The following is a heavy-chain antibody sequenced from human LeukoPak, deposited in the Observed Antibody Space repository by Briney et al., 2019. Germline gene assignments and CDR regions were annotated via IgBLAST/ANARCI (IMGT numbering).Heavy chain of an antibody. D-gene: IGHD2-2*01. CDR2: ISSSGSTI. V-gene: IGHV3-48*03. CDR3: ARGEGPAATVDY. CDR1: GFTFSSYE. J-gene: IGHJ4*02. Sequence: GGSLRLSCAASGFTFSSYEMNWVRQAPGKGLEWVSYISSSGSTIYYADSVKGRFTISRDNAKNSLYLQMNSLRAEDTAVYYCARGEGPAATVDYWGQGTLVTVSS.